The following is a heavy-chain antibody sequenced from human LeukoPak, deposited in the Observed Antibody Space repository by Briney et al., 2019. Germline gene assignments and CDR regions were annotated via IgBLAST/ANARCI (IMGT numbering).Heavy chain of an antibody. CDR1: GGSISSSSYY. CDR2: IYYSGNT. V-gene: IGHV4-39*01. CDR3: ARCGQQLSWLSSLDY. D-gene: IGHD6-13*01. J-gene: IGHJ4*02. Sequence: SETLSPTCTVSGGSISSSSYYWGWIRQPPGKGLEWIGSIYYSGNTYYNASLKSQVSISIDTSKNQFSLRLTSVTAADTAVYYCARCGQQLSWLSSLDYWGQGTLVTVSS.